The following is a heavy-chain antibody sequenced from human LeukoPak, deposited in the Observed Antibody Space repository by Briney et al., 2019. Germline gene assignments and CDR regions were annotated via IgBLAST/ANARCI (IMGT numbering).Heavy chain of an antibody. CDR1: GFTFSSYG. J-gene: IGHJ6*04. CDR3: AKDRCSSGIGCYYYCMDV. CDR2: LSGSGGST. D-gene: IGHD2-15*01. Sequence: GGSLRLSCAASGFTFSSYGMSWVRQAPGKGLEWVSSLSGSGGSTYYADSVKGRFTISRDNSKNTLYLQMNSLRAEDTAIYYCAKDRCSSGIGCYYYCMDVWGKGTTVTISS. V-gene: IGHV3-23*01.